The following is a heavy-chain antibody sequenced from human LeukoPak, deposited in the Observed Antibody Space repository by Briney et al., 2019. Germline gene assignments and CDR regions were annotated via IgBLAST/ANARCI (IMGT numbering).Heavy chain of an antibody. CDR2: IYYTGST. D-gene: IGHD7-27*01. Sequence: SETLSLTCTISGGSVSDYYWSWIRESPGKGLEWIGYIYYTGSTTYNPSLKSRVTISADTSKNQFSLKLSSVTAADTAVYYCASRKLGNDYWGQGTLVTVSS. V-gene: IGHV4-59*02. CDR1: GGSVSDYY. CDR3: ASRKLGNDY. J-gene: IGHJ4*02.